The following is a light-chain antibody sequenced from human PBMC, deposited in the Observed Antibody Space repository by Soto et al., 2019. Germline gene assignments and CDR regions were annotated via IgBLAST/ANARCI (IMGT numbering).Light chain of an antibody. CDR3: HHYNNWWA. CDR2: GAS. CDR1: QSVSTN. J-gene: IGKJ1*01. Sequence: EIVLRQSPGTLSLSPGERATLSCRASQSVSTNLAWYQQKPGQAPRLLIYGASTRATGIPDRFSGSGSGTEFSLTINSLQSEDFAVYYCHHYNNWWAFGQGTKVDIK. V-gene: IGKV3-15*01.